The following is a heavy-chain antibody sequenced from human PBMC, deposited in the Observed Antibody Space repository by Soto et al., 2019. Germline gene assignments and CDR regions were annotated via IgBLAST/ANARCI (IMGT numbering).Heavy chain of an antibody. Sequence: QVQLVESGGGVVQPGRSLRLSCAASGFTFSSYAMHWVRQAPGKGLEWVAVISYDGSNKYYADSVKGRFTISRDNSKNTLYLQMNSLRAEDTAVYYCARDRGAAHPGYFDYWGQGTLVTVSS. V-gene: IGHV3-30-3*01. CDR1: GFTFSSYA. CDR3: ARDRGAAHPGYFDY. D-gene: IGHD6-6*01. J-gene: IGHJ4*02. CDR2: ISYDGSNK.